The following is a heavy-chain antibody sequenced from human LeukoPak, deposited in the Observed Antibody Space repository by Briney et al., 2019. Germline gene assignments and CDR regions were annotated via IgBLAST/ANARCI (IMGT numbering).Heavy chain of an antibody. CDR2: INPCYGST. J-gene: IGHJ6*04. CDR1: GYTFTSYY. Sequence: GSSVTVSCKASGYTFTSYYMHWVGQPPAQGLEWMGIINPCYGSTSYVQKFQGRVTMARDTSTSTVYMELSSLRSEDTAVYYCARDRGIAVAGTDYYYGMDVWGKGTTVTVSS. V-gene: IGHV1-46*01. D-gene: IGHD6-19*01. CDR3: ARDRGIAVAGTDYYYGMDV.